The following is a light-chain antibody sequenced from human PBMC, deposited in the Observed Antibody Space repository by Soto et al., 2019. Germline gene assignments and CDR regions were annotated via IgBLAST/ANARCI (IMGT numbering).Light chain of an antibody. CDR1: QSLLHSSGNNF. CDR3: MHALQTPYT. Sequence: VMTQSPLSLPVTPGEPASISCRSSQSLLHSSGNNFLNWYLQKPGQSPQLLIYLGSNRASGVPDRFSGVGSGTDFTLKISRVEAEDVGLYYCMHALQTPYTFGQGTKLEIK. V-gene: IGKV2-28*01. CDR2: LGS. J-gene: IGKJ2*01.